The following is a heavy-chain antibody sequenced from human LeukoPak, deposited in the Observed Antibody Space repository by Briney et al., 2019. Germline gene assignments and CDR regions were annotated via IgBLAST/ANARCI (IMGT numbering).Heavy chain of an antibody. CDR2: IYYSGST. D-gene: IGHD1-26*01. Sequence: SETLSLTCTVSGGSISSYYWSWIRQPPGKGLEWIGYIYYSGSTNHNPSLKTRVTISVDTSKNQFSLKLSSVTAADTAVYYCAREVPSYSGSYYPYYYYYMDVWGKGTTVTVSS. CDR1: GGSISSYY. V-gene: IGHV4-59*01. J-gene: IGHJ6*03. CDR3: AREVPSYSGSYYPYYYYYMDV.